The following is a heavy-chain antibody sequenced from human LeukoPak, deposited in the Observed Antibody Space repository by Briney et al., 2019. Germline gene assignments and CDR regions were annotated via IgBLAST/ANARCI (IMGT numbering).Heavy chain of an antibody. CDR3: ARAYYDDSGRRTWDY. J-gene: IGHJ4*02. V-gene: IGHV1-2*02. CDR1: GYTFTGYY. CDR2: INPNSGDT. Sequence: EASVNVSCKASGYTFTGYYIHWVRQAPGQGLEWMGWINPNSGDTRYAQKFQGRVTMTRDTSISTAYMELSRLTSDDTAVYYCARAYYDDSGRRTWDYWGQGTVVTVSS. D-gene: IGHD3-22*01.